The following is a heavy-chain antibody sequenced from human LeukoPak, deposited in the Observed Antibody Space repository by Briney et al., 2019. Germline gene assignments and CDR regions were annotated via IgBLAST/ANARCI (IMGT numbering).Heavy chain of an antibody. Sequence: GRSLRLSCAASGFTFSSYAMSWVRQAPGKGLEWVSAISGSGGSTYYADSVKGRFTISRDNSKNTLYLQMNSLRAEDTAVYYCAIRGITMIGGDYWGQGTLVTVSS. CDR1: GFTFSSYA. CDR2: ISGSGGST. D-gene: IGHD3-22*01. V-gene: IGHV3-23*01. CDR3: AIRGITMIGGDY. J-gene: IGHJ4*02.